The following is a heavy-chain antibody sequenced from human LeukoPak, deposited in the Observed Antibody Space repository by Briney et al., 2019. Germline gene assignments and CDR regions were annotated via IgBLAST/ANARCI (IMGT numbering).Heavy chain of an antibody. CDR1: GFAFSSYW. V-gene: IGHV3-7*01. J-gene: IGHJ4*02. D-gene: IGHD6-19*01. CDR2: IKPDGSGK. Sequence: GGSLRLSCAASGFAFSSYWMTWVRQAPGKGLEWVANIKPDGSGKTYVDSVKGRFTISRDNAKNSPYLQMRVLRVEDTAVYYCSSQPAVLDLDCWGQGTLVTVSS. CDR3: SSQPAVLDLDC.